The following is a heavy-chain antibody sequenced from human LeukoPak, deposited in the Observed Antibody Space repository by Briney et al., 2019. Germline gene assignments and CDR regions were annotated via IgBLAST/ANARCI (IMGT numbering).Heavy chain of an antibody. CDR1: GGPFSGYY. Sequence: PSETLSLTCAVYGGPFSGYYWSWIRQPPGKGLEWIGEINHSGSTNYNPSLKSRVTISVDTSKNQFSLKLSSVTAADTAVYYCARGERLYYYYYMDVWGKGTTVTVSS. V-gene: IGHV4-34*01. CDR3: ARGERLYYYYYMDV. CDR2: INHSGST. J-gene: IGHJ6*03.